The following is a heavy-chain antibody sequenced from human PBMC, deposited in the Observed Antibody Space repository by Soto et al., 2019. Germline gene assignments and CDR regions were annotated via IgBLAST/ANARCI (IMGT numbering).Heavy chain of an antibody. CDR3: ASERYCSGGSCYSRGMDV. CDR1: GGSISSGGYY. CDR2: IYYSGST. J-gene: IGHJ6*02. Sequence: SETLSLTCTVSGGSISSGGYYWSWIRQHPGKGLEWIGYIYYSGSTYYNPSLKSRVTISVDTSKNQFSLKLSSVTAADTAVYYCASERYCSGGSCYSRGMDVWGQGTTVTVSS. D-gene: IGHD2-15*01. V-gene: IGHV4-31*03.